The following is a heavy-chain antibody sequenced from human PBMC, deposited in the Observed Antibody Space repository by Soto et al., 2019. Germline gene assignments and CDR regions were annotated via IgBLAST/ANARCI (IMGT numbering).Heavy chain of an antibody. D-gene: IGHD6-19*01. V-gene: IGHV5-10-1*01. CDR1: GYSFTSYW. Sequence: PGESLKISCKGSGYSFTSYWISWVRQMPGKGLERMGRIDPSDSYTNYGPSFQGHVTISADKSISTAYLQWSSLKASDTAMYYCARTGPHAGYSSGWYETPLDYWGQGTLVTVSS. CDR2: IDPSDSYT. J-gene: IGHJ4*02. CDR3: ARTGPHAGYSSGWYETPLDY.